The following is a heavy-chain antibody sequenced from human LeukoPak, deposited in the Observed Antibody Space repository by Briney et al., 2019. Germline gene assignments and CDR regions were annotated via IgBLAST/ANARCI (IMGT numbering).Heavy chain of an antibody. D-gene: IGHD3-22*01. CDR2: ISGSGGNT. Sequence: GGSLRLSCAASGFTFSSYSMNWVRRAPGKGLEWVSAISGSGGNTYYAEFVKGRFTISRDNSKNELYLQMNSLRAEDTAVYYCAKVLFSSGYYLDAFDIWGQGTMVTVSS. J-gene: IGHJ3*02. CDR1: GFTFSSYS. CDR3: AKVLFSSGYYLDAFDI. V-gene: IGHV3-23*01.